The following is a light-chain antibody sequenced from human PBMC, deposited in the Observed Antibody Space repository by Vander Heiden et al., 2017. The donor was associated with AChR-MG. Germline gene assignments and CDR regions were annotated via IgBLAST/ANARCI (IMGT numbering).Light chain of an antibody. CDR1: QSVSSN. CDR2: GAS. V-gene: IGKV3-15*01. J-gene: IGKJ3*01. CDR3: QQYKNWPPVT. Sequence: EIVMTQSPATLSVSPGERATLSCRASQSVSSNLAWYQQKPGQAPRLLIYGASTRATGIPARFSGSGSGTEFTLTISSLQSEDFAVHYCQQYKNWPPVTFGHGTKVDIK.